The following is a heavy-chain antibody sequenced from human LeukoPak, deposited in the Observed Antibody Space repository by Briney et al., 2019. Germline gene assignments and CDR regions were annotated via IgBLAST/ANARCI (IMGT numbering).Heavy chain of an antibody. D-gene: IGHD3-22*01. CDR2: ISSSGSTI. V-gene: IGHV3-48*03. J-gene: IGHJ4*02. Sequence: TGGSLRLSCAASEFTFSSYEMNWVRQAPGKGLEWVSYISSSGSTILYADSRKGRFTISRDNSKNTLHLQMNSLRAEDTAVYYCAREGIYDSGGNFDYWGQGTLVTVSS. CDR1: EFTFSSYE. CDR3: AREGIYDSGGNFDY.